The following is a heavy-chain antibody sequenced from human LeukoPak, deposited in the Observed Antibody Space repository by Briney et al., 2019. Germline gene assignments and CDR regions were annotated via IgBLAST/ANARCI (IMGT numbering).Heavy chain of an antibody. D-gene: IGHD3-16*01. J-gene: IGHJ6*02. V-gene: IGHV3-7*01. CDR2: MNQDGSEK. Sequence: PGGSLRLSCAASGFTFSDSWMSWVRQAPGKGLEWVANMNQDGSEKDYVDSVKGRFTISRDNARNSLYLQMSSLRAEDTAVYYCATYTHWVAGDVWGQGTTVNVSS. CDR3: ATYTHWVAGDV. CDR1: GFTFSDSW.